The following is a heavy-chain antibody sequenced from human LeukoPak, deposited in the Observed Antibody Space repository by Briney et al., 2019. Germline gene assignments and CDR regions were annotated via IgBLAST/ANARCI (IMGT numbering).Heavy chain of an antibody. CDR2: IYYSGST. Sequence: PSETLSLTCTVSGGSIRSSSYYWGWIRQPPGKGLEWIGSIYYSGSTYYNPSLKSRVTISVDTSKNQFSLKLSSVTAADTAVYYCARVGYYDSSGYPPAGGMDVWGQGTTVTVSS. CDR1: GGSIRSSSYY. D-gene: IGHD3-22*01. V-gene: IGHV4-39*07. CDR3: ARVGYYDSSGYPPAGGMDV. J-gene: IGHJ6*02.